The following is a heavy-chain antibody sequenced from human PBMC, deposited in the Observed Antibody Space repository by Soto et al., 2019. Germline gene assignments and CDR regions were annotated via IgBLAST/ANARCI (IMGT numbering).Heavy chain of an antibody. CDR2: ISYDGSNK. CDR3: AREHSSGYTLDY. CDR1: GFTFSSFA. Sequence: GGSLRLSCAASGFTFSSFAMSWVRQAPGKGLEWVAVISYDGSNKYYADSVKGRFTISRDNSKNTLYLQMNSLRAEDTAVYYCAREHSSGYTLDYWGQGTLVTVSS. J-gene: IGHJ4*02. D-gene: IGHD3-22*01. V-gene: IGHV3-30-3*01.